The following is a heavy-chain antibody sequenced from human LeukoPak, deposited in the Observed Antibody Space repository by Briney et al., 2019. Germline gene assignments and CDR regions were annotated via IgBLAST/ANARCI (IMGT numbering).Heavy chain of an antibody. J-gene: IGHJ4*02. CDR1: GFTFDDYA. CDR2: ISWNSGSV. D-gene: IGHD3-10*01. V-gene: IGHV3-9*01. CDR3: ARADIWFGAYYFDY. Sequence: GGSLRLSCAASGFTFDDYAMHWVRQAPGKGLEWVSGISWNSGSVGYADSVKGRFTISRDNAKNSLYLQMNSLRAEDTAVYYCARADIWFGAYYFDYWGQGTLVTVSS.